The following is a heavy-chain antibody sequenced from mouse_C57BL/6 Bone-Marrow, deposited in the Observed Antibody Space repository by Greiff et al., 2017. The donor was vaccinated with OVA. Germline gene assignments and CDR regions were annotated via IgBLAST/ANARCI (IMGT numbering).Heavy chain of an antibody. V-gene: IGHV7-1*01. J-gene: IGHJ1*03. CDR3: ARDDYYWYFDI. Sequence: EVKVVESGGGLVQSGRSLRLSCATSGFTFSDFYMEWVRQAPGKGLEWIAASRNKANAYTTEYRASVKGRFIVSRNTSKSLLYLQMNALRAEDNAIYYCARDDYYWYFDIWGTGTTVTVTS. CDR1: GFTFSDFY. CDR2: SRNKANAYTT.